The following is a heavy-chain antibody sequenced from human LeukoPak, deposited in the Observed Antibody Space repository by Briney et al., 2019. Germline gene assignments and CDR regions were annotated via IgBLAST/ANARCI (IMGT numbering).Heavy chain of an antibody. CDR3: ARDETYYYGSGSYDH. J-gene: IGHJ6*04. Sequence: GRSLRLSCAASGFTFSSYVMHWVRQAPGKGLEWVSYISSSGSTIYYADSVKGRFTISRDNAKNSLYLQMNSLRAEDTAVYYCARDETYYYGSGSYDHWGKGTTVTISS. V-gene: IGHV3-48*03. CDR2: ISSSGSTI. CDR1: GFTFSSYV. D-gene: IGHD3-10*01.